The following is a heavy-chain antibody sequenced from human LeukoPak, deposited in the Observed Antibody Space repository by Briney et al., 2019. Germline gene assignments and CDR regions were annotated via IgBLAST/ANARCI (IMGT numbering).Heavy chain of an antibody. D-gene: IGHD2-15*01. J-gene: IGHJ4*02. Sequence: GGSLRLSCAASGFPLSSYSITWVRQAPGKGLEWVSYISSSGSAIYYVDSVKGRFTVSRDNAKNSLFLQMNSPRAEDTAVYYCVRVKGSYFDYWGQGALVTVSS. CDR3: VRVKGSYFDY. CDR2: ISSSGSAI. V-gene: IGHV3-48*01. CDR1: GFPLSSYS.